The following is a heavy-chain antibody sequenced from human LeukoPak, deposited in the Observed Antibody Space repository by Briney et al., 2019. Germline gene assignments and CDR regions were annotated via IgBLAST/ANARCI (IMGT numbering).Heavy chain of an antibody. CDR1: GGSISSSSYY. V-gene: IGHV4-39*02. D-gene: IGHD3-10*01. CDR2: IYYSGST. Sequence: SETLSLTCTVSGGSISSSSYYWGWIRQPPGKGLEWIGSIYYSGSTYYNPSLKSRVTISVDTSKNQFSLKLSSVTAADTAVYYCARDRSITMVRGVIVIPEWFDPWGQGTLVTVSS. J-gene: IGHJ5*02. CDR3: ARDRSITMVRGVIVIPEWFDP.